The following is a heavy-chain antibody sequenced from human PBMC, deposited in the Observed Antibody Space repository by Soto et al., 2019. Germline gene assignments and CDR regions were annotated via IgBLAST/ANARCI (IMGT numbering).Heavy chain of an antibody. CDR2: TSTSRRYI. V-gene: IGHV3-21*01. CDR1: GFTFSSYS. Sequence: GGSMSPSCAASGFTFSSYSMNWVRHAHGEGLEWVSSTSTSRRYIDYADTVQGRCTITRDNAKNALYLQMNSLRAEDTSVYYCASFCVGARPLCSSTSCFDYYYYGMDVWGQGTTVTVSS. CDR3: ASFCVGARPLCSSTSCFDYYYYGMDV. J-gene: IGHJ6*02. D-gene: IGHD2-2*01.